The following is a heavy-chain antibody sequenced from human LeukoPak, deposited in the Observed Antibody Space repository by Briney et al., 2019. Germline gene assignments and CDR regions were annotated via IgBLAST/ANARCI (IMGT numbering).Heavy chain of an antibody. CDR3: AKEPYCGGDCYSEGPFDY. CDR2: ISGSGTNT. Sequence: GGSLRPSCAASGFTFSTYAMSWVRQAPGKGPEWVSSISGSGTNTYYADSVKGRFTISRDNSKNTLYLQMNSLRAEDTAVYYCAKEPYCGGDCYSEGPFDYWGQGTLVTVSS. D-gene: IGHD2-21*02. J-gene: IGHJ4*02. V-gene: IGHV3-23*01. CDR1: GFTFSTYA.